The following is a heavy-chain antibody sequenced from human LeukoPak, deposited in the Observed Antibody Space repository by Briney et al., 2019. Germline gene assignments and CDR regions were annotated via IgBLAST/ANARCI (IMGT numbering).Heavy chain of an antibody. CDR2: ISYDGSNK. V-gene: IGHV3-30*04. J-gene: IGHJ4*02. CDR1: GFTFSSYA. Sequence: GGSLRLSCAASGFTFSSYAMHWVRQARGKVLGWVAVISYDGSNKYYADSVKGRFTISRDNSKNTLYLQMNSLRAENTAVYYCARGTRGSFDYWGQGTLDTVSS. CDR3: ARGTRGSFDY. D-gene: IGHD3-10*01.